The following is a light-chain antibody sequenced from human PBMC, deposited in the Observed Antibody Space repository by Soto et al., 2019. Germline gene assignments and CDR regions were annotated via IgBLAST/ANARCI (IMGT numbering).Light chain of an antibody. CDR3: EQYIDWAQTT. J-gene: IGKJ5*01. V-gene: IGKV3-15*01. Sequence: EIVMTQSPATLSVSPGERATLSCRASQSVSSNLAWYQQKPGQAPRLLIYGAFTRATGIPARFSGSGSGTEFTLTMSILQSEDFAVYYCEQYIDWAQTTCGQGTGLEIK. CDR2: GAF. CDR1: QSVSSN.